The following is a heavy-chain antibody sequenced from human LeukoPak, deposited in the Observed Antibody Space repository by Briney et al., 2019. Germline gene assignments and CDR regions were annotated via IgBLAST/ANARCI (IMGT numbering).Heavy chain of an antibody. D-gene: IGHD1-14*01. V-gene: IGHV1-69*05. J-gene: IGHJ6*03. Sequence: SVKVSCKASGGTFSSYAISWVRQAPGQGLEWMGRIIPIFGTANYAQKFQGRVTITTDESTSTAYMELSSLRSEDTAVYYCARKKAAPGEGYYYYMDVWGKGTTVTVSS. CDR3: ARKKAAPGEGYYYYMDV. CDR2: IIPIFGTA. CDR1: GGTFSSYA.